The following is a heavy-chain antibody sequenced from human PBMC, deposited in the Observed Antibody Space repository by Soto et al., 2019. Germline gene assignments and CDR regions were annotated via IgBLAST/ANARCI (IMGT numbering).Heavy chain of an antibody. D-gene: IGHD2-15*01. V-gene: IGHV2-70*04. J-gene: IGHJ4*02. CDR3: ARMFHCSGGTCPFDY. CDR1: GFSPSTSGMR. Sequence: ESGPTLVNPTQTLTLTCTFSGFSPSTSGMRVSWIRQPPGKALEWLARIDWDDDKFYNTSLKTRLTISKDSSKNQVVLTMTNMDPVDTATYYCARMFHCSGGTCPFDYWGQGALVTVSS. CDR2: IDWDDDK.